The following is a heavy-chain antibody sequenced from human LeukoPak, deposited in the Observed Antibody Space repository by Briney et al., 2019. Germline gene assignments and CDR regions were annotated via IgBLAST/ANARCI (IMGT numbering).Heavy chain of an antibody. Sequence: GRSLRLSCAASGFTFEDYAMHWVRQAPGRGLEWVSGISWDSRSKTYADSVKGRFTISRDNAKNSLYLQMNSLRGEDTALYYCAKAPSGNYYMDVWGEGTPVTVSS. CDR3: AKAPSGNYYMDV. J-gene: IGHJ6*03. CDR2: ISWDSRSK. CDR1: GFTFEDYA. V-gene: IGHV3-9*01.